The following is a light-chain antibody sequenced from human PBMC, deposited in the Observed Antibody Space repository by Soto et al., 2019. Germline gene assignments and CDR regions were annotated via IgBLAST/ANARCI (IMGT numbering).Light chain of an antibody. CDR2: AAS. J-gene: IGKJ1*01. CDR1: QGIRND. CDR3: LPHSTYPLT. V-gene: IGKV1-17*01. Sequence: DIQMTQFPSSLSASVGDRVTITCRASQGIRNDLGWYQQKPGKAPKRLIYAASSLQSGVPSRFSNSGSGTEFTLAISSLQPEDSATFYCLPHSTYPLTFGQGTKVEIK.